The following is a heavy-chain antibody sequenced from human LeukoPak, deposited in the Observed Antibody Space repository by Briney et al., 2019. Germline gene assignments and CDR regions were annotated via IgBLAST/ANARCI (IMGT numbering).Heavy chain of an antibody. D-gene: IGHD6-13*01. CDR3: ASLAAAGMVRTPPLPGYFDY. J-gene: IGHJ4*02. V-gene: IGHV4-34*01. CDR1: GGSFSGYY. CDR2: INHSGST. Sequence: SETLSLTCAVYGGSFSGYYWSWIRQPPGKGLEWIGEINHSGSTNYNPSLKSRVTISVDTSKNQFSLKLSSVTAADTAVYYCASLAAAGMVRTPPLPGYFDYWGQGTLVTVSS.